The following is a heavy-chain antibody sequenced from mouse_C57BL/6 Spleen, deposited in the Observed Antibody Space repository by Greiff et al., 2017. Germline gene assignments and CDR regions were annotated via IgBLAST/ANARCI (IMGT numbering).Heavy chain of an antibody. D-gene: IGHD1-1*01. Sequence: VQLLQSGPELVIPGASVKLSCKASGYTFSDYEIQWVKQSLKQGLEWIGAIRPDNGGITYNQKFKGKATFTVDTSSNTAYMQLRSLTSDDTAYYYCEILYSGSTFAYWGQGTLVTVSA. CDR3: EILYSGSTFAY. CDR1: GYTFSDYE. J-gene: IGHJ3*01. CDR2: IRPDNGGI. V-gene: IGHV1-13*01.